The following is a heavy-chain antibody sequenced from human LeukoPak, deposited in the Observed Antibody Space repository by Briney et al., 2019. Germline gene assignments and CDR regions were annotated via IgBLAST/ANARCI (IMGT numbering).Heavy chain of an antibody. CDR3: ARAMYYYGSGSYYNGNWFDP. CDR1: GGSISSGSDY. V-gene: IGHV4-39*07. CDR2: INHSGST. J-gene: IGHJ5*02. Sequence: SETLSLTCTVSGGSISSGSDYWSWIRQPPGKGLEWIGEINHSGSTNYNPSLKSRVTISVDTSKNQFSLKLSSVTAADTAVYYCARAMYYYGSGSYYNGNWFDPWGQGTLVTVSS. D-gene: IGHD3-10*01.